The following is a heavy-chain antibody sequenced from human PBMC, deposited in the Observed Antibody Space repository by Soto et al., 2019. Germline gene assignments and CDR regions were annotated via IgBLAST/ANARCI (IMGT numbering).Heavy chain of an antibody. CDR1: GYTFTSYG. D-gene: IGHD3-16*01. V-gene: IGHV1-18*01. CDR2: ISAYNYNT. J-gene: IGHJ6*02. Sequence: QVQLVQSGAEVKKPGASVKVSCKASGYTFTSYGISWVRQAPGQGLEWMGWISAYNYNTNYAQKLQGRVTMTTVTAMSTAYMDLRTQRSADTVVYDCARDLLSFGEACAHEYYYYGIDVGGQGTTVTLSS. CDR3: ARDLLSFGEACAHEYYYYGIDV.